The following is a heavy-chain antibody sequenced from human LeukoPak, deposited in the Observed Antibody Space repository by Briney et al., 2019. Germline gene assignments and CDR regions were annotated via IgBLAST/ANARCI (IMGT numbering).Heavy chain of an antibody. CDR1: GFTFSSYG. J-gene: IGHJ6*02. CDR3: AKALSAMDRYYYGMDV. Sequence: AGGSLRLSCAASGFTFSSYGMHWVRQAPGKGLEWVAVISYDGGNKYYADSVKGRFTISRDNSKNTLYLQMNSLRAEDTAVYYCAKALSAMDRYYYGMDVWGQGTTVTVSS. V-gene: IGHV3-30*18. CDR2: ISYDGGNK. D-gene: IGHD5-18*01.